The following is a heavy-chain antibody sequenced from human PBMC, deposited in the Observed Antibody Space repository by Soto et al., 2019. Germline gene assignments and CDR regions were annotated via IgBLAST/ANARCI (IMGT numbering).Heavy chain of an antibody. CDR2: IYPGDSDT. CDR1: GYSFTSYW. CDR3: ARRQGTRCSGGSCYSNYGMDV. J-gene: IGHJ6*02. V-gene: IGHV5-51*01. Sequence: EVQLVQSGAEVKKPGESLKISCKGSGYSFTSYWIGWVRQMPGKGLEWMGIIYPGDSDTRYSPSFQGQVTISADKSISTAYLQWSSLKASDTAMYYCARRQGTRCSGGSCYSNYGMDVWGQGTTVTVSS. D-gene: IGHD2-15*01.